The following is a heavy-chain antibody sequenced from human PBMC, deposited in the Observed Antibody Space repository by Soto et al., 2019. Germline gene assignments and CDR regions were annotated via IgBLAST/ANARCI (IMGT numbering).Heavy chain of an antibody. CDR2: ISYDGSNK. J-gene: IGHJ6*02. V-gene: IGHV3-30-3*01. CDR3: ARDRYGMDV. CDR1: GFTFISYA. Sequence: PGGSLRLSCAASGFTFISYAIHWVRQAPGKGLEWVAVISYDGSNKYYADSVKGRFTISRDNSKNTLYLQMNSLRAEDTAVYYCARDRYGMDVWGQGTTVTVSS.